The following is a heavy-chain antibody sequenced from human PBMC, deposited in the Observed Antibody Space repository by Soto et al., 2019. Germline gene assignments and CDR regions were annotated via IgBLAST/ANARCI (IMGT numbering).Heavy chain of an antibody. Sequence: EVHLVESAGGLVRPGRSLRLSCTASGFSFSDYEMSWVRQAPGKGLEWLSYISGRGISDSRSTVFYADSVQGRFTISRDNAKNSLYLQMNSLRAEDTAVYYCARGRRGFLLDPTSYFDFWGQGTLVTVSS. CDR1: GFSFSDYE. V-gene: IGHV3-48*03. CDR3: ARGRRGFLLDPTSYFDF. CDR2: ISGRGISDSRSTV. D-gene: IGHD3-22*01. J-gene: IGHJ4*02.